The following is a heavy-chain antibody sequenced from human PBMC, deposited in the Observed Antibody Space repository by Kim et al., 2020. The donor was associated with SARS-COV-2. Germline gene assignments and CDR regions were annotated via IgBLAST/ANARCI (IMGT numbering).Heavy chain of an antibody. V-gene: IGHV3-13*04. CDR2: IGTAGDT. D-gene: IGHD3-9*01. J-gene: IGHJ6*02. CDR1: GFTFSSYD. CDR3: ARGLGVLRYFVSYGMDV. Sequence: GGSLRLSCAASGFTFSSYDMHWVRQATGKGLEWVSAIGTAGDTYYPGSVKGRFTISRENAKNSLYLQMNSLRAGDTAVYYCARGLGVLRYFVSYGMDVWSQGTTVTVSS.